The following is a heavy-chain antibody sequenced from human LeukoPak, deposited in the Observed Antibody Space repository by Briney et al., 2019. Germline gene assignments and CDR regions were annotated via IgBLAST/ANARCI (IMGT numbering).Heavy chain of an antibody. D-gene: IGHD3-9*01. V-gene: IGHV1-69*13. CDR1: GGTFSSCA. CDR3: ARGRKADYDILTGYSPYYYYGMDV. Sequence: GASVKVSCKASGGTFSSCAISWVRQAPGQGLEWMGGIIPIFGTANYAQKFQGRVTITADESTSTAYMELSSLRSEDTAVYYCARGRKADYDILTGYSPYYYYGMDVWGQGTTVTVSS. J-gene: IGHJ6*02. CDR2: IIPIFGTA.